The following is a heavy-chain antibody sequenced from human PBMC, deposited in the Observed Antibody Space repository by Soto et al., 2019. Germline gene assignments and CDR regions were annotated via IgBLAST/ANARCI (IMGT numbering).Heavy chain of an antibody. CDR3: AREGGIAVAGTHFDY. CDR1: GGSISSYY. V-gene: IGHV4-4*07. CDR2: IYTSGST. D-gene: IGHD6-19*01. Sequence: SETLSLTCTVSGGSISSYYWSWIRQPAGKGLEWIGRIYTSGSTNYNPSLKSRVTMSVDTSKNQFSLKLSSVTAADTAVYYCAREGGIAVAGTHFDYWGQGTLVTVSS. J-gene: IGHJ4*02.